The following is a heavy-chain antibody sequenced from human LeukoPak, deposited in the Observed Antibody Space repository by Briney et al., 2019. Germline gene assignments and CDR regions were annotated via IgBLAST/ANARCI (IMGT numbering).Heavy chain of an antibody. CDR3: ARAPRHCSGGSCYSSAFDI. V-gene: IGHV4-59*01. Sequence: SETLSLTCTVSGGSISSYYWSWIRQPPGKGLEWIGYIYYRGSTNYNPSLKGRVTISVDTSKNQFSLKLSSVTAADTALYHCARAPRHCSGGSCYSSAFDIWRQGTMVTVSS. CDR2: IYYRGST. D-gene: IGHD2-15*01. J-gene: IGHJ3*02. CDR1: GGSISSYY.